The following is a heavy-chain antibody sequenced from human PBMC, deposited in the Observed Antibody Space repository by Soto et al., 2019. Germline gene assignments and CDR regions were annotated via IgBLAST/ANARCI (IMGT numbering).Heavy chain of an antibody. CDR3: AHRRSSSYYDFWSGSRRTDWFDP. Sequence: QITLKESGPTLVNPTQTLTLTCTFSGFSLSTSGVGVGWIRQPPGKALEWLALIYWNDDKRYSPSLKSRLTITKDTSKNQVVLTMTNMDPVDTATYYCAHRRSSSYYDFWSGSRRTDWFDPWGQGTLVTVSS. V-gene: IGHV2-5*01. CDR2: IYWNDDK. J-gene: IGHJ5*02. D-gene: IGHD3-3*01. CDR1: GFSLSTSGVG.